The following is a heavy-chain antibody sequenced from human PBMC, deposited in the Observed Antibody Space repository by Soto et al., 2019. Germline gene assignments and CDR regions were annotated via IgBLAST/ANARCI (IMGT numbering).Heavy chain of an antibody. Sequence: QVQLVQSGAEVKKPGSSVRVSCKASAGTFSSYSISWVRQAPGQGLEWMGGIIPIFGTANYAQKFQDRVTISADTSTNTAYMEVRSLRFEDTAVYYCARPDFGSGSYLFDFWGQGTLVTVSS. D-gene: IGHD3-10*01. CDR3: ARPDFGSGSYLFDF. J-gene: IGHJ4*02. V-gene: IGHV1-69*06. CDR1: AGTFSSYS. CDR2: IIPIFGTA.